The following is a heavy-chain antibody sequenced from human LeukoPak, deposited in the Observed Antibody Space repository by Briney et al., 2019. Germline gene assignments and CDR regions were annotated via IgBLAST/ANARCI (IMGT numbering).Heavy chain of an antibody. CDR2: INPNSGGT. CDR1: GYTFTGYY. D-gene: IGHD2-15*01. J-gene: IGHJ4*02. V-gene: IGHV1-2*02. Sequence: ASVKVSCKASGYTFTGYYMHWVRQAPGQGLEWMGWINPNSGGTNYAQKFQGRVTMTRDTSISTAYMELSRLRSDDTAVYYCARDIGFVVVVAATRNYWGQGTLVTVSS. CDR3: ARDIGFVVVVAATRNY.